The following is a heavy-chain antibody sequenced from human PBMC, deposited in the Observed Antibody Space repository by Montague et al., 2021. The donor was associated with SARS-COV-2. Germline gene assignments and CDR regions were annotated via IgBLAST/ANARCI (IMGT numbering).Heavy chain of an antibody. J-gene: IGHJ6*02. CDR2: IYHNGST. D-gene: IGHD4-23*01. CDR1: GGSISSYY. V-gene: IGHV4-59*01. Sequence: ETLSLTCTVSGGSISSYYWTWIRQPPGKGLESIGYIYHNGSTKYNPSLKSRVTISVDTSKNQFSLKLSSVSVADTAVYYCARGGGNSADYYNYTMDVWGRGTTVTVFS. CDR3: ARGGGNSADYYNYTMDV.